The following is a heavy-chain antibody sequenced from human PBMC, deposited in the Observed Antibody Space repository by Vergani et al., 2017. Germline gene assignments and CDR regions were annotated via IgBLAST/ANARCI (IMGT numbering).Heavy chain of an antibody. CDR2: ISYDGSNK. V-gene: IGHV3-30-3*01. J-gene: IGHJ4*02. CDR1: GFTFSSYA. D-gene: IGHD4-17*01. Sequence: PASGFTFSSYAMHWVRQAPGKGLEWVAVISYDGSNKYYADSVKGRFTISRDNSKNTLYLQMNSLRAEDTAVCYCARGASGDYVSSFDYWGQGTLVTVSS. CDR3: ARGASGDYVSSFDY.